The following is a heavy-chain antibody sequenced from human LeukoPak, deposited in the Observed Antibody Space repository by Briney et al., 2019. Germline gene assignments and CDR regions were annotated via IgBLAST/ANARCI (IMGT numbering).Heavy chain of an antibody. CDR2: LSGSGGST. V-gene: IGHV3-23*01. D-gene: IGHD1-26*01. CDR3: AKYELGATGVDY. J-gene: IGHJ4*02. Sequence: GGSLRLSCAASGFTFSIYAMSWVRQAPGKGLEWVSSLSGSGGSTYYADSVKGRFTISRDNSKNTLYLQMNSLGAEDTALYYCAKYELGATGVDYWGQGTLVTVSS. CDR1: GFTFSIYA.